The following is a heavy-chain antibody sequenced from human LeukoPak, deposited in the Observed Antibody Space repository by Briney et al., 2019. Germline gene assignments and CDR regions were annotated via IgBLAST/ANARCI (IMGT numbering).Heavy chain of an antibody. V-gene: IGHV3-23*01. CDR1: GFTFSSYA. CDR3: AKEENYYDSSGYRHNAY. Sequence: GGSLRLSCAASGFTFSSYAMSWVRQAPGKGLEWVSAISGSGGRTYYADSVKGRFTIPRDNSKNTLYLQMNSLRAEDTAVYYCAKEENYYDSSGYRHNAYWGQGTLVTVSS. CDR2: ISGSGGRT. J-gene: IGHJ4*02. D-gene: IGHD3-22*01.